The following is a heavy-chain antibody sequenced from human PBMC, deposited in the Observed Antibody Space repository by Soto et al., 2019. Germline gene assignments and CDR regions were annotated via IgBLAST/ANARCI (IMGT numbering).Heavy chain of an antibody. J-gene: IGHJ5*02. CDR1: GFTFADYA. CDR2: INWDGGST. D-gene: IGHD6-19*01. CDR3: AKDTPIRSSVAGTLDH. Sequence: QPGGSLRLSCAASGFTFADYAMHWVRQAPGKGLEWVSVINWDGGSTYYADSVKGRFTISRDNSKNSLYLQMNSLRGEDTALYYCAKDTPIRSSVAGTLDHWSQGTLVSVSS. V-gene: IGHV3-43D*04.